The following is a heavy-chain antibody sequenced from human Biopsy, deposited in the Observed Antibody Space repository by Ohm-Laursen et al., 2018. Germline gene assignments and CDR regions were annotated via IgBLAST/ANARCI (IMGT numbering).Heavy chain of an antibody. D-gene: IGHD4-23*01. J-gene: IGHJ6*02. V-gene: IGHV3-11*01. CDR2: ISSGGTTI. Sequence: SLRLSCSASGFPFSDYYMRWIRQAPATGLEWVSYISSGGTTIYYADSVKGRFTISRDNAKNSLYLQMNSLRADDTAVYYCARDTRWSPYHMDVWGQGTTVTVSS. CDR3: ARDTRWSPYHMDV. CDR1: GFPFSDYY.